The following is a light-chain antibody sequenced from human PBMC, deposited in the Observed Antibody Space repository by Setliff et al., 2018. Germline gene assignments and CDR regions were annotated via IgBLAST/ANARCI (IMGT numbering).Light chain of an antibody. J-gene: IGLJ1*01. CDR2: EVS. Sequence: QSALAQPPSASGSRGQSITISCTGTSGDVGAYNFVSWYQQYPGWAPKFIIFEVSNRPTGVPDRFSGSKSGNTASLTVSGLQYEDEADYYCASYAGDGLHLFGPGTKVTVL. CDR3: ASYAGDGLHL. V-gene: IGLV2-8*01. CDR1: SGDVGAYNF.